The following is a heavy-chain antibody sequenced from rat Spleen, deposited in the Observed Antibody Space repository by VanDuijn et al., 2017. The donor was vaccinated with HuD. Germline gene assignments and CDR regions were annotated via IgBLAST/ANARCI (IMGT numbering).Heavy chain of an antibody. CDR1: GFTFSDYY. D-gene: IGHD2-2*01. CDR3: ARAGYLRDWYFDF. V-gene: IGHV5-20*01. CDR2: ISYDGASS. Sequence: EVHLAVSGGGLVQPGGSLILSCAASGFTFSDYYLAWVRQTPTKGLEWVASISYDGASSYYRDSVKGRFTISRDSARRSLSLHMDGLRSEDTATYFCARAGYLRDWYFDFWGPGTMVTVSS. J-gene: IGHJ1*01.